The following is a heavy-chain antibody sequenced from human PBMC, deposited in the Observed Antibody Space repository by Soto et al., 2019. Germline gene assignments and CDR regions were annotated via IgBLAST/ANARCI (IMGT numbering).Heavy chain of an antibody. CDR3: ARGPYPSMVRGVYFDY. Sequence: LGGALRLSCAASGVTFSSYAMSGVRPAPGKGLEYVSAISSNGGSTYYANSVKGRFTISRDNSKNTLYLQMGSLRAEDMAVYYCARGPYPSMVRGVYFDYWGQGTLVTVSS. CDR1: GVTFSSYA. CDR2: ISSNGGST. J-gene: IGHJ4*02. V-gene: IGHV3-64*01. D-gene: IGHD3-10*01.